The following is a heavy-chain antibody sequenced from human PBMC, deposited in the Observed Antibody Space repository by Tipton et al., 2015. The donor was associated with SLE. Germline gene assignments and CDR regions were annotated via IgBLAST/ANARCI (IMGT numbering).Heavy chain of an antibody. CDR1: GGSFSAYY. V-gene: IGHV4-34*01. CDR3: ARGVPGGVGLGCFYYGMDV. Sequence: TLSLTCAVYGGSFSAYYWSWIRQPPGKGLEGIGEINHSGSTNFNPSLKSRVTISVDTSKNQFSLKLNSVTAADTAVYYCARGVPGGVGLGCFYYGMDVGRQGTTVTVSS. CDR2: INHSGST. J-gene: IGHJ6*02. D-gene: IGHD2-8*02.